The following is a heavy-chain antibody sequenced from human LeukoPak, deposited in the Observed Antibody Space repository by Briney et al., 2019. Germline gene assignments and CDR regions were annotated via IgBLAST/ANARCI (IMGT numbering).Heavy chain of an antibody. Sequence: PAGSLRLSCAASGFTFSSYAMTWVRQAPGKGLEWISAINDSGYSTYYADSVKGRFTISRDNSKNTLYLQMNSLRAGDTAIYYCARNTSGFKLGDAFDIWGQGTMVTVSS. J-gene: IGHJ3*02. CDR1: GFTFSSYA. CDR3: ARNTSGFKLGDAFDI. CDR2: INDSGYST. V-gene: IGHV3-23*01. D-gene: IGHD3-22*01.